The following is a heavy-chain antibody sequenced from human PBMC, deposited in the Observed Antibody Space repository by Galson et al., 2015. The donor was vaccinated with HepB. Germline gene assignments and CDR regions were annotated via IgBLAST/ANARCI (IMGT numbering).Heavy chain of an antibody. J-gene: IGHJ4*02. CDR2: ISYDGSNK. CDR3: ARDRRYYGSGSFFY. CDR1: GFTFSSYA. V-gene: IGHV3-30-3*01. Sequence: SLRLSCAASGFTFSSYAMHWVRQAPGKGLEWVAVISYDGSNKYYADSVKGRFTISRDNSKNTLYLQMNSLRAEDTAVYYCARDRRYYGSGSFFYWGQGTLVTVSS. D-gene: IGHD3-10*01.